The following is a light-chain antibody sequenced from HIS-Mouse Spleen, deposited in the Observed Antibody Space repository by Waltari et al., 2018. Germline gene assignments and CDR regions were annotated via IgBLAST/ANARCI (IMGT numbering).Light chain of an antibody. CDR2: LGS. V-gene: IGKV2-28*01. CDR3: MQALQTPST. CDR1: QSLRHSNGYNY. J-gene: IGKJ4*01. Sequence: DIVMTQSPLSLPVTPGEPASISCRSSQSLRHSNGYNYLDWYLQKPGQSPQLLIYLGSNRASGVPDRFSGSGSGTDFTMKIIRVEAEDVGVYYCMQALQTPSTFGGGTKVEIK.